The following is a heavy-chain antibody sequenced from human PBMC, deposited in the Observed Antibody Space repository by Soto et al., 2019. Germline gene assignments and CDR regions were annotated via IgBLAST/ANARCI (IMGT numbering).Heavy chain of an antibody. CDR3: ATYALRLVRRVLNCFDP. CDR2: SYYSGST. V-gene: IGHV4-39*01. J-gene: IGHJ5*02. CDR1: GGSISSSSYY. D-gene: IGHD3-10*02. Sequence: QLQLQESGPGLVKPSETLSLTCTVSGGSISSSSYYWGWIRQPPGKGLEWCGSSYYSGSTYYNPSLKSRVSITVDTSTNQFSLKLSFVIAADTAVYYCATYALRLVRRVLNCFDPWGQGTLVTVSS.